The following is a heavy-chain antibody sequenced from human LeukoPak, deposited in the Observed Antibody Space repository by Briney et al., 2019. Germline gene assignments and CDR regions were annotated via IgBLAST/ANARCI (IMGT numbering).Heavy chain of an antibody. Sequence: ASVKVSCKASGYTFTSYYMHWVRQAPGQGLEWMGIINPSGGSTSYAQKFQGRVTMTRDMSTSTVYMELSSLRSEDTAVYYCARVSHGYKNGYYFDYWGQGTLVTVSS. J-gene: IGHJ4*02. CDR2: INPSGGST. CDR3: ARVSHGYKNGYYFDY. V-gene: IGHV1-46*01. CDR1: GYTFTSYY. D-gene: IGHD5-24*01.